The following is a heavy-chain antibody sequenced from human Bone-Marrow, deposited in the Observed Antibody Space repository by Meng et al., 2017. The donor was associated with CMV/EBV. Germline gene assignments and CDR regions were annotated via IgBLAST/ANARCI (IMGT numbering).Heavy chain of an antibody. D-gene: IGHD6-25*01. Sequence: GESLKTSCAASGFTVSSNYMSWVRQAPGKGLEWVSVIYSGGSTYYADSVKGRFTISRDNSKNTLYLQMNSLRAEDTAVYYCARDGPGYAFDIWGQGTMVTVSS. J-gene: IGHJ3*02. V-gene: IGHV3-53*01. CDR1: GFTVSSNY. CDR2: IYSGGST. CDR3: ARDGPGYAFDI.